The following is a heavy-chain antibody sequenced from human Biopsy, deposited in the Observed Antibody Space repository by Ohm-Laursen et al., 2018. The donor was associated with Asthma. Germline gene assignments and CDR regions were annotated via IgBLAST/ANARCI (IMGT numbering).Heavy chain of an antibody. CDR2: INSVFGTT. Sequence: SVKVSCKSLGGTFNTYVIGWVRQAPGQGLEWMGGINSVFGTTTYAQKFQDRVTITADASTSTVYMELSSLKSEDTAVYYCARKAGSCISRTCYSLDFWGQGTLVTVSS. J-gene: IGHJ4*02. CDR1: GGTFNTYV. CDR3: ARKAGSCISRTCYSLDF. D-gene: IGHD2-2*01. V-gene: IGHV1-69*13.